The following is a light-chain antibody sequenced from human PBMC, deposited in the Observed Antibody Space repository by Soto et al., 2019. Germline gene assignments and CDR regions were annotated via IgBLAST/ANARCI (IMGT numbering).Light chain of an antibody. CDR3: QQYNNWLGT. Sequence: EIVMTQSPATLSVSPGERATLSCRASQSVSSNLAWYQQTPGQAPRLLIYGASTRATGIPARFSVSVSGTVFTLINSSLESEDFAVYYSQQYNNWLGTFGQGTKVEIK. CDR1: QSVSSN. V-gene: IGKV3-15*01. J-gene: IGKJ1*01. CDR2: GAS.